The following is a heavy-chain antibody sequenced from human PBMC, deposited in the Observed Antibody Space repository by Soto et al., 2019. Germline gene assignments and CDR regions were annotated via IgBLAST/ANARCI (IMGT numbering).Heavy chain of an antibody. D-gene: IGHD3-22*01. Sequence: ASVKLTCKASGYTFTSYGISWVRQAPGQGLEWMGWISAYNGNTNYAQKLQGRVTMTTDTSTGTAYMELRSLRSDDTAVYYCARGVVYYYDSSRYYVLDIRGQGTMVT. J-gene: IGHJ3*02. CDR3: ARGVVYYYDSSRYYVLDI. V-gene: IGHV1-18*01. CDR1: GYTFTSYG. CDR2: ISAYNGNT.